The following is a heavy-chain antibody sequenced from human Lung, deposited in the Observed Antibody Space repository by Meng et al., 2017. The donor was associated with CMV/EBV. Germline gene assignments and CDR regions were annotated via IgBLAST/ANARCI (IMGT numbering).Heavy chain of an antibody. CDR1: GDSITNHNW. V-gene: IGHV4-4*02. CDR3: LRRSGGSV. Sequence: QVQLRESGPGLVKASETLSLTCAVSGDSITNHNWWAWVRQPPGKGLEWIGEIPHRGSSAYNPSLKSRVSMSIDKSKNQFSLKLTSVTAADTAVYHCLRRSGGSVWGQGTLVTVSS. D-gene: IGHD3-10*01. J-gene: IGHJ1*01. CDR2: IPHRGSS.